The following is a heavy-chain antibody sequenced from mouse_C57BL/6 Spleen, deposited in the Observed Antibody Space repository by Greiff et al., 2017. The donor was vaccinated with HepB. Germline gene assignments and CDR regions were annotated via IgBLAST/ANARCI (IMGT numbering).Heavy chain of an antibody. CDR1: GYTFTSYW. Sequence: QVQLQQPGAELVRPGSSVKLSCKASGYTFTSYWMHWVKQRPIQGLEWIGNIDPSDSETHYNQKFKDKATLTVDKSSSTAYKQLSSLTSEDSAVYYCARWSNYGGFAYWGQGTLVTVSA. CDR3: ARWSNYGGFAY. D-gene: IGHD2-5*01. J-gene: IGHJ3*01. V-gene: IGHV1-52*01. CDR2: IDPSDSET.